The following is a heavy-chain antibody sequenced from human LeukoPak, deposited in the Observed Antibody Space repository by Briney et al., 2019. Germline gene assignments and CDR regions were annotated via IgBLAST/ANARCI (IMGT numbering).Heavy chain of an antibody. D-gene: IGHD3-10*01. CDR1: GGSFSGYY. CDR3: ARGITMVRRAFDI. Sequence: KPSETLSLTCAVYGGSFSGYYWSWIRQPPGKGLEWIGEINHSGSTNYNPSLKSRVTISVDTSKNQFSLKLSSVTAADTAVYYCARGITMVRRAFDIWGQGTMVTVSS. CDR2: INHSGST. V-gene: IGHV4-34*01. J-gene: IGHJ3*02.